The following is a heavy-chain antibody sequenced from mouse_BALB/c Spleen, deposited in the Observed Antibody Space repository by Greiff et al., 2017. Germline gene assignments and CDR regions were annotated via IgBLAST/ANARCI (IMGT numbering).Heavy chain of an antibody. V-gene: IGHV5-6-5*01. Sequence: EVKLVESGGGLVKPGGSLKLSCAASGFTFSSYAMSWVRQTPEKRLEWVASISSGGSTYYPDSVKGRFTISRDNARNILYLQMSSLRSEDMAMYYCARLYGYVNYAMDYWGQGTSVTVSS. CDR3: ARLYGYVNYAMDY. CDR2: ISSGGST. J-gene: IGHJ4*01. D-gene: IGHD1-2*01. CDR1: GFTFSSYA.